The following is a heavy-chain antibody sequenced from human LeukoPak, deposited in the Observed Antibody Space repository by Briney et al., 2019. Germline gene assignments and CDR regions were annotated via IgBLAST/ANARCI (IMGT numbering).Heavy chain of an antibody. CDR1: GFTFSSYA. V-gene: IGHV3-23*01. J-gene: IGHJ4*02. CDR3: AKWGHSSGWYFASPFDY. D-gene: IGHD6-19*01. CDR2: ISGSGGST. Sequence: GGSLRLSCAASGFTFSSYAMSWVRQAPGKGLEWVSAISGSGGSTYYADSVKGRFTISRDNSKNTLYLQMNSLRAEDTAVYYCAKWGHSSGWYFASPFDYWGQGTLVTVSS.